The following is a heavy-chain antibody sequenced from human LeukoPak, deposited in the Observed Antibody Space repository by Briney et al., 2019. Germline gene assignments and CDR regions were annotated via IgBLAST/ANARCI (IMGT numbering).Heavy chain of an antibody. CDR1: GVSLTDNS. CDR3: ARHGPLKSRWVRTMTLNN. Sequence: NSSETLSLTCGVDGVSLTDNSWSWICQFPGRGLEWIGQINDSGSTNYNPSLKSRVTVSIDTSKNQFFLKLSSVTAADTAVYYCARHGPLKSRWVRTMTLNNWGQGTLVTVSS. V-gene: IGHV4-34*01. CDR2: INDSGST. J-gene: IGHJ4*02. D-gene: IGHD5-24*01.